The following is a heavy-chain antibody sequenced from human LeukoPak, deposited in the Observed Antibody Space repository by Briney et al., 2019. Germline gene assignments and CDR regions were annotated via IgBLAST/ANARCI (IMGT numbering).Heavy chain of an antibody. J-gene: IGHJ4*02. Sequence: SETLSLTCTVSGGSLTSYYWSWIRQPPGKGLQWIGYIYYSGSVNYNPSLKSRVTISVDTSKNQFSLNLSSVTAADTAVYYCARLGSYFDYWGQGTQVSVSS. CDR3: ARLGSYFDY. CDR1: GGSLTSYY. V-gene: IGHV4-59*08. CDR2: IYYSGSV. D-gene: IGHD6-6*01.